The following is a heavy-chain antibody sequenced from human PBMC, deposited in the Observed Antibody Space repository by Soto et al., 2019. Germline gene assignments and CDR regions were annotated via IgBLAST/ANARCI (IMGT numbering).Heavy chain of an antibody. V-gene: IGHV3-74*01. Sequence: GGSLRLSCAASGFDFSSYWMHWVRQAPGKGLVWVSRINSDGSSTSYADSVKGRFAISRDNAKNMLYLQMNSLRAEDTAVYYCARDLVVINNPSQEWGQGTLVTVSS. J-gene: IGHJ4*02. CDR3: ARDLVVINNPSQE. D-gene: IGHD2-21*01. CDR2: INSDGSST. CDR1: GFDFSSYW.